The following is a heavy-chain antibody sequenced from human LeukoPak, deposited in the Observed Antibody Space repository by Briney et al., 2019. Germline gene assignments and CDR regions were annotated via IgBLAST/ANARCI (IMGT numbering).Heavy chain of an antibody. V-gene: IGHV3-7*04. CDR2: IKEDGRRN. CDR3: ARANNAGWFDY. CDR1: GFSFSSFW. Sequence: SGGSRRLSCAAAGFSFSSFWMRWVRQAHGKGLEWVGTIKEDGRRNHCVDSVKGRFTISRDNAKNSMFLQMSSLRVEDTAVYYCARANNAGWFDYWGQGTLVTVSS. J-gene: IGHJ4*02. D-gene: IGHD6-19*01.